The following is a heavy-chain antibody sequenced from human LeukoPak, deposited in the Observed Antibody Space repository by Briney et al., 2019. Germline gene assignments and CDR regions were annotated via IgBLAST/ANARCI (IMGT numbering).Heavy chain of an antibody. CDR3: ASQYTSSRIFDD. V-gene: IGHV3-74*01. Sequence: PGGSLRLSCAASGFIFRNYWMHWVRHAPGKGLVWVARINPNGITTTYTDSVKGRFTISRDNAKNTLYLQMNSLRAEDTAVYFCASQYTSSRIFDDWGQGTLVTVSS. J-gene: IGHJ4*02. CDR2: INPNGITT. CDR1: GFIFRNYW. D-gene: IGHD6-13*01.